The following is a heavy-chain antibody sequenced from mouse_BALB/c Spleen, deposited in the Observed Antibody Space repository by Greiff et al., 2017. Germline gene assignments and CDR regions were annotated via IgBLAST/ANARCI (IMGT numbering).Heavy chain of an antibody. D-gene: IGHD2-3*01. CDR2: INPSTGYT. V-gene: IGHV1-7*01. CDR1: GYTFTSYW. Sequence: VQLQQSGAELAKPGASVKMSCKASGYTFTSYWMHWVKQRPGQGLEWIGYINPSTGYTEYNQKFKDKATLTADKSSSTAYMQLSSLTSEDSAVYCWARDMTSDYWGQGTTLTVSS. J-gene: IGHJ2*01. CDR3: ARDMTSDY.